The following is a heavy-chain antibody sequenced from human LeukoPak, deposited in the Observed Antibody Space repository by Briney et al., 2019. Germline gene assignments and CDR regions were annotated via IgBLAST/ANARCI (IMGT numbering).Heavy chain of an antibody. J-gene: IGHJ6*02. V-gene: IGHV3-30*04. CDR1: GFTFSSYT. D-gene: IGHD3-10*01. CDR3: ARAQPYTSRGSIYYYYYYYNMDV. CDR2: ISYDGSKK. Sequence: HPGGSLRLSCAASGFTFSSYTMYWVRQAPGKGLEWVTVISYDGSKKYYAESVKGRFTISRDNSKNTVYLQMNSLRTEDTAVYYCARAQPYTSRGSIYYYYYYYNMDVWGQGTTVTVSS.